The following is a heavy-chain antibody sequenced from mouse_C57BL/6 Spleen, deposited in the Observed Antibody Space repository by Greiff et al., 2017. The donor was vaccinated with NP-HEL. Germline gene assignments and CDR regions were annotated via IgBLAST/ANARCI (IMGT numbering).Heavy chain of an antibody. J-gene: IGHJ3*01. D-gene: IGHD3-3*01. CDR2: IHPSASDT. Sequence: VQLQQPGAELVKPGASVKVSCKASGYTFTSYWMHWVKQRPGQGLEWIGRIHPSASDTNYNQKFKGKATLTVDKSSSTASMQLSSLTSEDSAVYYCARGTRFAYWGKGTLVTVSA. V-gene: IGHV1-74*01. CDR1: GYTFTSYW. CDR3: ARGTRFAY.